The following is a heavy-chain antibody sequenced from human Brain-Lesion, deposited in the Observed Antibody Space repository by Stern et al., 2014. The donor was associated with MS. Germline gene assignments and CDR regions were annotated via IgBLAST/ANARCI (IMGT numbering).Heavy chain of an antibody. V-gene: IGHV4-61*02. Sequence: QVQLVESGPGLVKPSQTLSLTCTVSGASISSGTSYWSWIRQPAGGGLEWIGRLHASGAPHYNPSLKNRVTISGDTSKNHFSLTLNSVTAADPAVYYCARGHWELLGNNYFDSWGQGTLVTVSS. J-gene: IGHJ4*02. CDR2: LHASGAP. CDR3: ARGHWELLGNNYFDS. D-gene: IGHD1-26*01. CDR1: GASISSGTSY.